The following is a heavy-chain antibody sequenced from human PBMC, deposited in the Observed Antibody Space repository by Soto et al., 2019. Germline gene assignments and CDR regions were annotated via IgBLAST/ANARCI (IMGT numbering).Heavy chain of an antibody. CDR3: VRDGTKTLRDWFDP. V-gene: IGHV4-4*07. CDR2: IYATGTT. D-gene: IGHD1-1*01. J-gene: IGHJ5*02. Sequence: SETLSLTCTVSGASISGFYWSWIRKSAGKGLEWIGRIYATGTTDYNPSLKSRVMMSVDTYKKQFSLKLRSVTAADTAVYYCVRDGTKTLRDWFDPWGQGISVTVSS. CDR1: GASISGFY.